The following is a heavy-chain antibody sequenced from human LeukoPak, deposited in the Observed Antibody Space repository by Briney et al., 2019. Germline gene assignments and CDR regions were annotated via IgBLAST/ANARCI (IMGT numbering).Heavy chain of an antibody. CDR2: IYYSGST. D-gene: IGHD4-11*01. J-gene: IGHJ4*02. CDR1: GGSISSYY. CDR3: ARAGYSTTKYYFDY. Sequence: PSETLSLTCTVSGGSISSYYWSWIRQPPGKGLEWIGYIYYSGSTNYNPSLKSRVTISVDTSKNQFSLKLSSVTAADTAVYYCARAGYSTTKYYFDYWGQGTLVTVSS. V-gene: IGHV4-59*01.